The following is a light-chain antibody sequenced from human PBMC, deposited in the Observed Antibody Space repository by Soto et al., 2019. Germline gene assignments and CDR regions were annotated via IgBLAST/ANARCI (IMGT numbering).Light chain of an antibody. J-gene: IGLJ3*02. CDR2: DDS. V-gene: IGLV3-21*02. CDR3: QVWDTSSDPPKWV. CDR1: NIGSKS. Sequence: SYELTQPPSVSVAPGQTARLTCGGNNIGSKSVHWYQQKPGQAPVLVVFDDSDRPSGIPGRFSGSNSGNMATLTITRVEAGDEADFYCQVWDTSSDPPKWVFGGGTKLTVL.